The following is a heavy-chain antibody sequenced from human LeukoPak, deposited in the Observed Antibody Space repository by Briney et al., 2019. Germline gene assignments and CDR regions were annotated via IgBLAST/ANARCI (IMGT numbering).Heavy chain of an antibody. V-gene: IGHV3-74*01. CDR3: VRGQAIDY. Sequence: GGSLRLSCTTSGFTFSNYWMYWVRQAPGKGLMWVSRIKSDGTGITYTDSVEGRFTISRDNAKNTLYLQMNSLRDEDTAVYYCVRGQAIDYWGQGTLVTVSS. J-gene: IGHJ4*02. CDR1: GFTFSNYW. CDR2: IKSDGTGI.